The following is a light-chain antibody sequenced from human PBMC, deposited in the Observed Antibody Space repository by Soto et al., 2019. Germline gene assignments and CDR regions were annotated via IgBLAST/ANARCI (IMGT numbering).Light chain of an antibody. CDR2: GNS. CDR1: NSNIGAGYD. CDR3: QSYDSSLSGSNVV. Sequence: QSVLTQPPSVSGAPGQRVTISCTGSNSNIGAGYDIHWYQQLPGTAPKLLIYGNSNRPSGVPDRFSGSKSDTSASLSITGLEAEDEADYYCQSYDSSLSGSNVVFGGGTKLTVL. J-gene: IGLJ2*01. V-gene: IGLV1-40*01.